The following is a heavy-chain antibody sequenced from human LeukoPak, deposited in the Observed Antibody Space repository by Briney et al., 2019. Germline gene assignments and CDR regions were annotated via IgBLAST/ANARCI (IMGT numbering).Heavy chain of an antibody. CDR3: ARGKYSSSSGGNYYYMDV. J-gene: IGHJ6*03. Sequence: SSETLSLTCAVYGGSFSGYYWSWIRQPPGKGLEWIGEINHSGSTNYNPSLKSRVTISVDTSKNQFSLKLSSVTAADTAVYYCARGKYSSSSGGNYYYMDVWGKGTTVTVSS. CDR1: GGSFSGYY. V-gene: IGHV4-34*01. D-gene: IGHD6-6*01. CDR2: INHSGST.